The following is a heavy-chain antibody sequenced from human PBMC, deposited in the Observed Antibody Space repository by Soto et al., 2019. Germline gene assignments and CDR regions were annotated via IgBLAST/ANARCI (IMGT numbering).Heavy chain of an antibody. J-gene: IGHJ4*02. D-gene: IGHD3-22*01. Sequence: PSETLSLTCTVSGGSISSYYWSWIRQPPGKGLEWIGYIYYSGITDYNPSLKSRVTISVDTSKSQFSLKLSSVTAADTAVYYCARDYYYDSSGYYAGFDYWGQGTLVTVSS. CDR1: GGSISSYY. CDR3: ARDYYYDSSGYYAGFDY. CDR2: IYYSGIT. V-gene: IGHV4-59*01.